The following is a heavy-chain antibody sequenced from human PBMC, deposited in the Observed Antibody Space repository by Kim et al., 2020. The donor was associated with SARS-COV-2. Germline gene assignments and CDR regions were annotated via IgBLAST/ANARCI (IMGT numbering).Heavy chain of an antibody. CDR2: ISSSGSKI. D-gene: IGHD5-12*01. V-gene: IGHV3-48*02. CDR3: ARGPPDSGYDLYTFDY. Sequence: GGSLRLSCAASGFTFSSHTMNWLRQPPGKGLEWVSYISSSGSKIYYADSVKGRFTISRDNAKNSLNLQMNSLRDDDTAVYYCARGPPDSGYDLYTFDYWGQGPLVTVSS. J-gene: IGHJ4*02. CDR1: GFTFSSHT.